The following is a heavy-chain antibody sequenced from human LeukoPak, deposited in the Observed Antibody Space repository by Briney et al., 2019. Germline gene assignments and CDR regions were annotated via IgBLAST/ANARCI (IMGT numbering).Heavy chain of an antibody. D-gene: IGHD2-21*01. J-gene: IGHJ4*02. Sequence: GGSLRLSCAASGFTVSSNYMIWVRQAPGKGLEWVSVIYSGGSTYYADSVKGRFTISRDNSENTLYLQMNSLRAEDTAVYYCAGGAIRSYFDYWGQGTLVTVSS. V-gene: IGHV3-53*01. CDR3: AGGAIRSYFDY. CDR1: GFTVSSNY. CDR2: IYSGGST.